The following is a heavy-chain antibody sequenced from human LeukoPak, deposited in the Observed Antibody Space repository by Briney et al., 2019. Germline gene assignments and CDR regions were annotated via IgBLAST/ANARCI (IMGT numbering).Heavy chain of an antibody. CDR3: ARDSSGNYWGAFDI. D-gene: IGHD1-26*01. CDR1: GYTFTGYY. CDR2: INPNSGGT. J-gene: IGHJ3*02. Sequence: ASVKVSCKASGYTFTGYYMHWVRQAPGQGLEWMGWINPNSGGTNYAQKFQGRVTMTRDTSISTAYMELSGLRSDDMAVYYCARDSSGNYWGAFDIWGQGTMVTVSS. V-gene: IGHV1-2*02.